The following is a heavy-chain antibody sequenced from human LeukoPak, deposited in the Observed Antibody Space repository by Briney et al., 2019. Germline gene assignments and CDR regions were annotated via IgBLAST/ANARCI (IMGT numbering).Heavy chain of an antibody. CDR2: IYTSGST. CDR1: GGSISSYY. V-gene: IGHV4-4*07. Sequence: PSETLSLTCTVSGGSISSYYWSWIRQPAGKGLEWIGRIYTSGSTNYNPSLKSRVTMSVDTSKNQFSLKLSSVTAADTAVYYCARGPFLYYDSSGYLLDYWGQGTLVTVSS. CDR3: ARGPFLYYDSSGYLLDY. D-gene: IGHD3-22*01. J-gene: IGHJ4*02.